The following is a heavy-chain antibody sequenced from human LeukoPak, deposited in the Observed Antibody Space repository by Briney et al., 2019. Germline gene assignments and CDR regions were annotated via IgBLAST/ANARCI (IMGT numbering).Heavy chain of an antibody. CDR3: AKDQRATRLYYFDY. V-gene: IGHV3-23*01. CDR2: ISGSGGST. D-gene: IGHD5-12*01. Sequence: GGSLRLSCAASEFTFSSYAMSWVRQAPGKGLEWVSAISGSGGSTYYADSVKGRFTISRDNSKNTLYLQMNSLRAEDTAVYYCAKDQRATRLYYFDYWGQGTLVTVSS. CDR1: EFTFSSYA. J-gene: IGHJ4*02.